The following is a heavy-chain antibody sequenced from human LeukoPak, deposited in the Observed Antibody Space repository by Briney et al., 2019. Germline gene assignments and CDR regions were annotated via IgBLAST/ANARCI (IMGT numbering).Heavy chain of an antibody. CDR3: ARDVLRYFDWFDY. Sequence: SETLSLTCTVSGGSISSYYWSWIRQPPGKGLEWIGSIYYSGSTYYNPSLKSRVTISVDTSKNQFSLKLSSVTAADTAVYYCARDVLRYFDWFDYWGQGTLVTVSS. J-gene: IGHJ5*01. V-gene: IGHV4-59*12. CDR1: GGSISSYY. D-gene: IGHD3-9*01. CDR2: IYYSGST.